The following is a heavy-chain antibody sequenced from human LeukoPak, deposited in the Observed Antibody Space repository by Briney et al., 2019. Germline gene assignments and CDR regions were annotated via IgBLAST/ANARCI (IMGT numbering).Heavy chain of an antibody. Sequence: GGSLRPSCAASGFTFSSYAMSWVRQAPGKGLEWVSAISGSGGSTYYADSVKGRFTISRDNSKNTLYLQMNSLRAEDTAVYYCAKFLTRNTYYFDYWGQGTLVTVSS. CDR3: AKFLTRNTYYFDY. J-gene: IGHJ4*02. CDR1: GFTFSSYA. D-gene: IGHD3-9*01. CDR2: ISGSGGST. V-gene: IGHV3-23*01.